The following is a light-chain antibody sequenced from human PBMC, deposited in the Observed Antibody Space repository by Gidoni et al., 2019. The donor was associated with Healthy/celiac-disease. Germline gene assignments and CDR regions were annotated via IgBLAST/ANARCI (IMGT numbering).Light chain of an antibody. CDR2: AAS. Sequence: FSASTGDRVTITCRASQGISSYLAWYQQKPGKAPKLLIYAASTLQSGVPSRFSGSGSGTDFTLTISCLQSEDFATYYCQQYYSYPLTFGGGTKVEIK. CDR3: QQYYSYPLT. CDR1: QGISSY. J-gene: IGKJ4*01. V-gene: IGKV1-8*01.